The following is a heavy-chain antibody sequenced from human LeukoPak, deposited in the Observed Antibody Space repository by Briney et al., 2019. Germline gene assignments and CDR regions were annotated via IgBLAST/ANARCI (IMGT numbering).Heavy chain of an antibody. J-gene: IGHJ4*02. V-gene: IGHV4-34*01. CDR1: GGSFSGYY. D-gene: IGHD3-3*01. CDR2: INHSGST. Sequence: NPSETLSLTCAVYGGSFSGYYWSWIRQPPGKGLEWIGEINHSGSTNYNPSLKSRVTISVDTSKNQFSLKLSSVTAADTAVYYCARSPIAIFGPLYDDYWGQGTLVTVSS. CDR3: ARSPIAIFGPLYDDY.